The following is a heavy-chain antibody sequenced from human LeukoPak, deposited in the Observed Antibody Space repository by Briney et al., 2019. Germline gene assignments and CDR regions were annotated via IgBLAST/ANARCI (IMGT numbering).Heavy chain of an antibody. D-gene: IGHD4-17*01. CDR1: GGSISSYY. V-gene: IGHV4-4*07. J-gene: IGHJ6*02. CDR3: ARDGVDYGYYYYGMDV. Sequence: SETLSLTCTVSGGSISSYYWSWIRQPAGKGLGWIGRIYTCGSTNYNPSLKSRVTMSVDTSKNQFSLKLSSVTAADTAVYYCARDGVDYGYYYYGMDVWGQGTTVTVSS. CDR2: IYTCGST.